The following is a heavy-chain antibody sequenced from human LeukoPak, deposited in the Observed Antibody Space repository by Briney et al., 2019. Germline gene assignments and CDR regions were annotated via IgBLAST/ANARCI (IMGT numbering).Heavy chain of an antibody. CDR3: ARALGGYDLNAFDI. Sequence: GGSLRLSCAASGFTFSSYWMSWVRQAPGKGLEWVANIKQDGSEKYYVDSVKGRFTISRDNAKNSLYLQMNSLRAEDTAAYYCARALGGYDLNAFDIWGQGTMVTVSS. CDR1: GFTFSSYW. V-gene: IGHV3-7*04. CDR2: IKQDGSEK. J-gene: IGHJ3*02. D-gene: IGHD5-12*01.